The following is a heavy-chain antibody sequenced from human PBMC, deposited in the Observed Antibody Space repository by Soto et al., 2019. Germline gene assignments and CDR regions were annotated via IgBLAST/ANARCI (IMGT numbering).Heavy chain of an antibody. CDR3: AWVTPPVELRFLEWFLPPSGTYGMAV. D-gene: IGHD3-3*01. Sequence: PGGSLRLSCAASGFTFSSCAMHWVRQAPGKGLEWMAVISYDGSNKYYADSVKGRFTISRDISKNTLYLQMNSLRAEDTAVYYYAWVTPPVELRFLEWFLPPSGTYGMAVGGQGSAVT. CDR1: GFTFSSCA. V-gene: IGHV3-30-3*01. J-gene: IGHJ6*02. CDR2: ISYDGSNK.